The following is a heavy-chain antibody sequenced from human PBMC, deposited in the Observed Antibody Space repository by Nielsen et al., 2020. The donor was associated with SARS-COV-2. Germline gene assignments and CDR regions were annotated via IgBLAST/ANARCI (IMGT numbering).Heavy chain of an antibody. V-gene: IGHV3-20*03. J-gene: IGHJ6*02. CDR2: INWNGGST. Sequence: VRQAPGKGLEWVSGINWNGGSTGYADSVKGRFTISRDNAKNSLYLQMNSLRAEDTAVYYCARDLVSTIFGVVSYYYYYGMDVWGQGTTVTVSS. CDR3: ARDLVSTIFGVVSYYYYYGMDV. D-gene: IGHD3-3*01.